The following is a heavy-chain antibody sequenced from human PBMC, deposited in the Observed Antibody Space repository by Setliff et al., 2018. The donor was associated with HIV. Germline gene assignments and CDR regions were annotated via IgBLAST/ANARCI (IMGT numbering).Heavy chain of an antibody. CDR3: ARRIDDSGSFPDKNWFDT. D-gene: IGHD3-10*01. J-gene: IGHJ5*02. CDR2: IYHSWST. Sequence: SETLSLTCAVSGYFISNGYYGGWIRQPTGKGLEWIGNIYHSWSTYYNPSRKGRFTISVDTSKNQFSLMLTSVTAADTAVYYCARRIDDSGSFPDKNWFDTWGQGSLVTVSS. CDR1: GYFISNGYY. V-gene: IGHV4-38-2*01.